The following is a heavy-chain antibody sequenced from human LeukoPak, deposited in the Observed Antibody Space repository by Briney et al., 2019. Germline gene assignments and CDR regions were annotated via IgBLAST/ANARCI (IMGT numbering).Heavy chain of an antibody. Sequence: PGGSLRLSCTASGFTFGDYAMTWVRQAPGKGLEWVGFIRSKVYGGTPEYAASVKGRFTISRDDSKGIAYLQMNGLKTEDTAVYYCTRDQTTYYWGQGTLVTVSS. D-gene: IGHD1-14*01. CDR2: IRSKVYGGTP. CDR1: GFTFGDYA. J-gene: IGHJ4*02. V-gene: IGHV3-49*04. CDR3: TRDQTTYY.